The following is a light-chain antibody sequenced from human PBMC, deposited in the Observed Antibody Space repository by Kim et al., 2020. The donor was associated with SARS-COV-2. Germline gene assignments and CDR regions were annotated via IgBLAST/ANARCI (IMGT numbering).Light chain of an antibody. CDR1: QSVSSTY. J-gene: IGKJ2*01. V-gene: IGKV3-20*01. CDR2: DAS. Sequence: LSPGERATLSCRASQSVSSTYLAWYQQRPGQAPRLLIYDASSRATGIPDRFSGSGSGTDFTLTISRLEPEDFAVYYCQQNGYSPFTFGQGTKLEI. CDR3: QQNGYSPFT.